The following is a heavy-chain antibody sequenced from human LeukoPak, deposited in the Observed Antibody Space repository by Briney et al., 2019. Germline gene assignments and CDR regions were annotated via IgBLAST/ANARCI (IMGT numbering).Heavy chain of an antibody. CDR3: AGGYCSSTSCDTHY. J-gene: IGHJ4*02. CDR2: FDPEDGET. V-gene: IGHV1-24*01. CDR1: GYTLTELS. Sequence: GASVKVSCKVSGYTLTELSMHWVRQAPGKGLEWMGGFDPEDGETIYAQKFQGRVTMTEDTSTDTAYIELSSLRSEDTAVYYCAGGYCSSTSCDTHYWGQGTLVTVSS. D-gene: IGHD2-2*02.